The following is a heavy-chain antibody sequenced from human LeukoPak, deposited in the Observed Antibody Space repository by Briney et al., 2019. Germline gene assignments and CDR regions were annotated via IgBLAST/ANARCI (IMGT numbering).Heavy chain of an antibody. CDR1: GGSISGYY. V-gene: IGHV4-59*01. D-gene: IGHD1-7*01. CDR3: ARTRTYLDY. CDR2: ISDTGTS. Sequence: MPSETLSLTCIVSGGSISGYYWSWIRQPPGRGLEWIGYISDTGTSIYNPSLKNRLSMLVDTSKNHFYLNLTSVTAADTAIYYCARTRTYLDYWGQGALVTVSS. J-gene: IGHJ4*02.